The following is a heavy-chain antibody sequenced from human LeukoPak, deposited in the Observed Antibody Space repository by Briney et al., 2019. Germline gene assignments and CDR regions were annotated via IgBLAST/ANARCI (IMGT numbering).Heavy chain of an antibody. CDR2: IRYDGNIK. CDR1: GFTFSSYD. J-gene: IGHJ4*02. CDR3: TTDPVITNYGALGY. Sequence: GGSLRLSCAASGFTFSSYDMHWVRQAPGKGLEWVAFIRYDGNIKYFADSVKGRFTISRDTSKNTLYLQMNSLRAEDTAVYYCTTDPVITNYGALGYWGQGTLVTVSS. D-gene: IGHD4-17*01. V-gene: IGHV3-30*02.